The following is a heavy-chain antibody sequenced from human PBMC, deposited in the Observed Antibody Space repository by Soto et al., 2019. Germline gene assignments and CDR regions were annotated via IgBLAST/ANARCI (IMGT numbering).Heavy chain of an antibody. CDR3: ARIEGFGSTSNAMDV. CDR2: IYPYDSDT. J-gene: IGHJ6*02. D-gene: IGHD6-13*01. V-gene: IGHV5-51*01. CDR1: GYSFTRYW. Sequence: GESLKISCKGSGYSFTRYWIAWVRQMPGKGLEWMGIIYPYDSDTRYSPSFQGQVTISADKSISTAYLQWNSLKASDTAMYYRARIEGFGSTSNAMDVWGQGTTVTVSS.